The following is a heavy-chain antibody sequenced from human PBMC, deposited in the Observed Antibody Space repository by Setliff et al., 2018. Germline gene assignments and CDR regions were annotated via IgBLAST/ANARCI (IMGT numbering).Heavy chain of an antibody. CDR2: IYYSGST. Sequence: KTSETLSLTCTVSGGSISSSSYYWGWIRQPPGKGLEWIGSIYYSGSTYYNPSLKSRVTISVDTSKNQFSLKLSSVTAADTAVYYCARGGYSYGLGGFPLDYWGQGTLVTVSS. CDR3: ARGGYSYGLGGFPLDY. CDR1: GGSISSSSYY. J-gene: IGHJ4*02. V-gene: IGHV4-39*07. D-gene: IGHD5-18*01.